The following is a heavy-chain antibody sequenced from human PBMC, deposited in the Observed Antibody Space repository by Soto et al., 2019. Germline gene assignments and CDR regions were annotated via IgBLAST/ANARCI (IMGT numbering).Heavy chain of an antibody. D-gene: IGHD3-16*01. Sequence: QVLLVQSGAEVKKPGASVKVSCKASGYTFTSYDINWVRQATGQGLEWMGWMNPYSGNRGYAKKFQGRVTRTSNTSISTAYMGQSSLRSEDTAVYYCAREGVRGMDAWGQGTTVTVSS. CDR3: AREGVRGMDA. CDR1: GYTFTSYD. J-gene: IGHJ6*02. CDR2: MNPYSGNR. V-gene: IGHV1-8*01.